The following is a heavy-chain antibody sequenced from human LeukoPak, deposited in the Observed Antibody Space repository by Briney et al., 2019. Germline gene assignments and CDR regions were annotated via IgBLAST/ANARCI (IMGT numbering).Heavy chain of an antibody. J-gene: IGHJ1*01. D-gene: IGHD1-7*01. CDR3: AKAHDDWNYVYFRH. Sequence: GGSLRLSCAASGFTFSSYAMHWVRQAPGKGLEWVAVISYDGSNKYYADSVKGRFTISRDNSKNTLYLQMYNLRGEDTAVYYCAKAHDDWNYVYFRHWGQGTPVTVSS. V-gene: IGHV3-30-3*01. CDR1: GFTFSSYA. CDR2: ISYDGSNK.